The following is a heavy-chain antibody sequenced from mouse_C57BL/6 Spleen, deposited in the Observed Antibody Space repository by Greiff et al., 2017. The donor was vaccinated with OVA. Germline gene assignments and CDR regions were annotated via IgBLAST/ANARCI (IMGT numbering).Heavy chain of an antibody. Sequence: VQLQQPGAELVKPGASVKMSCKASGYTFTSYWITWVKQRPGQGLEWIGDIYPGSGSTNYNEKFKSKATLTVDTSSSTAYMQRSSLTSEDSAVYYCAGIYSNYDYYAMDYWGQGTSVTVSS. D-gene: IGHD2-5*01. CDR3: AGIYSNYDYYAMDY. CDR2: IYPGSGST. CDR1: GYTFTSYW. J-gene: IGHJ4*01. V-gene: IGHV1-55*01.